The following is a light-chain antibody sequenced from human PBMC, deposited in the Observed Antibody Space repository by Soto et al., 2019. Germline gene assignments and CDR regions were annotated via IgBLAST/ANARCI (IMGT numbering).Light chain of an antibody. V-gene: IGLV2-14*01. CDR3: SSYAGSTAFYV. CDR1: SSDVGYYDF. J-gene: IGLJ1*01. CDR2: EVS. Sequence: QSALTQPASVSGSPGQSITISCTGTSSDVGYYDFVSWYQQHPGKAPKLIIYEVSNRPSGVSDRFSASKSGNTASLTISGLQAEDEADYHCSSYAGSTAFYVFGTGTKRTVL.